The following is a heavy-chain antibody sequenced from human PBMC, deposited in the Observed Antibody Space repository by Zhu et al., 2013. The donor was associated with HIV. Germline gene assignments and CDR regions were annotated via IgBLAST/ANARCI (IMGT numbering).Heavy chain of an antibody. V-gene: IGHV1-69*02. Sequence: QVQLVQSGAEVKKPGSSVKVSCKASGGTFSSYTISWVRQAPGQGLEWMGRIIPILGIANYAQKFQGRVTITADKSTSTAYMELSSLRSEDTAVYYCASHDKYYGSGKRGYGMDVWGQGTTVTVSS. CDR2: IIPILGIA. CDR3: ASHDKYYGSGKRGYGMDV. D-gene: IGHD3-10*01. J-gene: IGHJ6*02. CDR1: GGTFSSYT.